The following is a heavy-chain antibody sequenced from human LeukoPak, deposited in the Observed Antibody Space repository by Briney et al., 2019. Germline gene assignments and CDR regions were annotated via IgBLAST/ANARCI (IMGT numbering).Heavy chain of an antibody. CDR3: ARGRVRINWFGP. V-gene: IGHV1-8*01. Sequence: ASVKVSCKASGYTFISYDINWVRQATGQGLEWMGWMNPNSGNTGYAQKFQGRVTMTRNTSISTAYMELSSLRSEDTAVYYCARGRVRINWFGPWGQGTLVTVSS. CDR1: GYTFISYD. CDR2: MNPNSGNT. D-gene: IGHD3-10*01. J-gene: IGHJ5*02.